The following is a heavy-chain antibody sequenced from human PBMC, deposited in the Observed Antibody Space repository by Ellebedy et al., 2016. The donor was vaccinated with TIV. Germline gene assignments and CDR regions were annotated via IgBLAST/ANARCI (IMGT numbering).Heavy chain of an antibody. CDR2: ISSSSSTI. CDR3: ARDAHPLWGPDMVLDNWFDP. V-gene: IGHV3-48*01. Sequence: GGSLRLSXAASGFTFSSYSMNWVRQAPGKGLEWVSYISSSSSTIYYADSVKGRFTISRDNAKNSLYLQMNSLRAEDTAVYYCARDAHPLWGPDMVLDNWFDPWGQGTLVTVSS. J-gene: IGHJ5*02. D-gene: IGHD3-16*01. CDR1: GFTFSSYS.